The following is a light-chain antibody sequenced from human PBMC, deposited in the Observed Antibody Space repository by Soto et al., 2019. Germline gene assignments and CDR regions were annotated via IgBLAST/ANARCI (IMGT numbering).Light chain of an antibody. CDR2: WAS. J-gene: IGKJ1*01. CDR1: QSVLYTSNSKNY. V-gene: IGKV4-1*01. Sequence: DIVMTQSPDSLAVSLGERATINCKSSQSVLYTSNSKNYLAWYQHKPGQPPKLLIYWASTRESGVPDRISGSGSGTDFTLTISSLQAEDVAVYYCQQYYSTPWTFGQGTKVEIK. CDR3: QQYYSTPWT.